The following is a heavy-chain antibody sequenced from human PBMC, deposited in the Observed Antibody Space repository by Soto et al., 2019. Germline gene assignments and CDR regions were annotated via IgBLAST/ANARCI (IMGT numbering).Heavy chain of an antibody. CDR3: ARDREYYYDSSGNYYYHYGLDV. D-gene: IGHD3-22*01. J-gene: IGHJ6*02. CDR1: GYTFTDYG. V-gene: IGHV1-18*04. Sequence: QVQLVESGAEVKKPGASVKVSCKASGYTFTDYGISWVRQAPGQGLEWMGWISGYNGNTKYAQKFQRRVTMTTDTPTNTAYMELRSLRSDDTAVYYCARDREYYYDSSGNYYYHYGLDVWGQGTTVTVS. CDR2: ISGYNGNT.